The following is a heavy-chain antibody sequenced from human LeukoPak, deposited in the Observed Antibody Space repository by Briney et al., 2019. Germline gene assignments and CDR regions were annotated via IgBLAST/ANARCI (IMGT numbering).Heavy chain of an antibody. Sequence: GGSLRLSCAASGFTFSSHGMSWVRQAPGKGLEWVSGIVGGAGGTYYADSVKGRFTISRDNSKNTLYLQMNSLRAEDTAVYYCVTRGWADYYYYMDVWGKGTTVTVSS. CDR2: IVGGAGGT. V-gene: IGHV3-23*01. CDR1: GFTFSSHG. J-gene: IGHJ6*03. D-gene: IGHD6-19*01. CDR3: VTRGWADYYYYMDV.